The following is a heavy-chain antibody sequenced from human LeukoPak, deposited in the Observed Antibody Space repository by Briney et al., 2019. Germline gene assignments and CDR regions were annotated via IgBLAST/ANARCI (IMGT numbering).Heavy chain of an antibody. Sequence: GGSLRLSCAASGFTVSSNYMSWVRQAPGKGLEWVSVIYSGGSTYYADSVKGRFTISRDNSKNTLYLQMNRLRAEDTAVYYCARGHSSSSGSPDYWGQGPLVTVSS. V-gene: IGHV3-53*01. CDR1: GFTVSSNY. CDR2: IYSGGST. J-gene: IGHJ4*02. D-gene: IGHD6-6*01. CDR3: ARGHSSSSGSPDY.